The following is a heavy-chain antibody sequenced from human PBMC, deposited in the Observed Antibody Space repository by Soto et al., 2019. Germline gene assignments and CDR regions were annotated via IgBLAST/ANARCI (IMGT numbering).Heavy chain of an antibody. V-gene: IGHV3-15*07. CDR1: GFTFTYVW. D-gene: IGHD3-10*01. J-gene: IGHJ4*02. Sequence: EVQLVKSGGGLVKPGGSLRLSCAASGFTFTYVWMNWVRQAPGTGLEWVGRIKSKTDGGTTDYAAPVKGRFTISRDDSKNTLYLQMNSLKTEDTAVYYCTRVMAGSGSTASYWGQGTPVTVSS. CDR3: TRVMAGSGSTASY. CDR2: IKSKTDGGTT.